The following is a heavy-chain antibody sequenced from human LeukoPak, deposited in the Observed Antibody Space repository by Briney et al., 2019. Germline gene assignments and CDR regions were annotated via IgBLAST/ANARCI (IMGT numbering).Heavy chain of an antibody. CDR3: AKELDCTTFGYYFDY. D-gene: IGHD2/OR15-2a*01. CDR2: IRARGTLT. Sequence: AGSLTPSCTVFAFTFSSYAMNWVRQAPGKGLEWVSCIRARGTLTYYADSVKGPFTLPTDNSRNPLYMQMNSLRVDGPGVSYCAKELDCTTFGYYFDYWGQGILVTVSS. CDR1: AFTFSSYA. V-gene: IGHV3-23*01. J-gene: IGHJ4*02.